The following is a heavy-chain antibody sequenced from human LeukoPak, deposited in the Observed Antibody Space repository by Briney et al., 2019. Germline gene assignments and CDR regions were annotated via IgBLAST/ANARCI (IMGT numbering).Heavy chain of an antibody. V-gene: IGHV3-48*04. CDR1: GFTFSSYS. D-gene: IGHD1-26*01. CDR2: ISSPRSTI. CDR3: ARAPLGANSHFDY. Sequence: GGSLRLSCAASGFTFSSYSMNWVRQAPGKGLEWVSYISSPRSTIYYVDSVKGRFTISRDNAKNTLYLQMNSLRAEDTAVYYCARAPLGANSHFDYWGQGTLVTVSS. J-gene: IGHJ4*02.